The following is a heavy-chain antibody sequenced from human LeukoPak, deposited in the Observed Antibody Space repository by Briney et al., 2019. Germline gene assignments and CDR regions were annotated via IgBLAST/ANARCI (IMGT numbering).Heavy chain of an antibody. CDR3: ARGIVIFGVLVGPIDY. CDR2: ISSSSSYI. J-gene: IGHJ4*02. Sequence: GGSLRLSCAASGFSFSSYTMSWVRQAPGKGLEWVSSISSSSSYIYYADSVKGRFTISRDNAENSLSLQMNSLRAEDTAVYYCARGIVIFGVLVGPIDYWGQGTLVTVSS. D-gene: IGHD3-3*01. CDR1: GFSFSSYT. V-gene: IGHV3-21*06.